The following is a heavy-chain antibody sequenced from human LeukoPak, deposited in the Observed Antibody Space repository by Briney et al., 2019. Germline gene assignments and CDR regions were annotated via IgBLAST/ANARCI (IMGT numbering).Heavy chain of an antibody. CDR2: ISSSSSTI. Sequence: PGGSLRLSCAASGFTFSSYSMNWVRQAPGKGLEWVSYISSSSSTIYHADSVKGRFTISRDNAKNSLYLQMNSLRDEDTAVYFCATGAGWFGHDAFDIWGQGTMGTVSS. J-gene: IGHJ3*02. D-gene: IGHD3-10*01. V-gene: IGHV3-48*02. CDR1: GFTFSSYS. CDR3: ATGAGWFGHDAFDI.